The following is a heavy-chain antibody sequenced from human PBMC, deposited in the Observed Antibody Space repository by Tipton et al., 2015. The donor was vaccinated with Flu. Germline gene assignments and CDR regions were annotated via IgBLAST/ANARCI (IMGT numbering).Heavy chain of an antibody. V-gene: IGHV4-38-2*02. D-gene: IGHD5-12*01. CDR1: GDSIASDYY. Sequence: TLSLTCSVSGDSIASDYYWGWIRQPPGKGLEWIGNMHHTGTTYYNPSLRSRVSIIRDRSKNHFSLKLTFVTAADTAVYYCARGSGYANVYVDYWGRGTLVTVSS. J-gene: IGHJ4*02. CDR2: MHHTGTT. CDR3: ARGSGYANVYVDY.